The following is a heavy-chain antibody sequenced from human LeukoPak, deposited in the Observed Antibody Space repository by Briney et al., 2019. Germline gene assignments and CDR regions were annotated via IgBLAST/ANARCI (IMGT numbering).Heavy chain of an antibody. CDR2: ISVSSNTI. CDR3: ARDETRKFMVRGGSDY. V-gene: IGHV3-48*01. J-gene: IGHJ4*02. CDR1: GFTFSTYS. Sequence: PGGSLRLSCAASGFTFSTYSMNWVRQAPGKGLEWVSYISVSSNTIYYADSVKGRFTISRDNAKNSLYLQMNSLRAEDTAVYYCARDETRKFMVRGGSDYWGQGTLVTVSS. D-gene: IGHD3-10*01.